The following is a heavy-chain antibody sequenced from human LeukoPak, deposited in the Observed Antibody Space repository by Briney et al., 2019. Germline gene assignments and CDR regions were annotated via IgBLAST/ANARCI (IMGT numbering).Heavy chain of an antibody. V-gene: IGHV4-59*12. Sequence: SETLSLTCSVSGGSISTYYWNWIRQAPGKGLEWIGYIYYSGSTNYNPSLKSRVTISVDTSKNQFSLKLSSVTAADTAVYYCASSERVVYPLGYYFDYWGQGTLVTVSS. D-gene: IGHD3-3*01. CDR3: ASSERVVYPLGYYFDY. J-gene: IGHJ4*02. CDR2: IYYSGST. CDR1: GGSISTYY.